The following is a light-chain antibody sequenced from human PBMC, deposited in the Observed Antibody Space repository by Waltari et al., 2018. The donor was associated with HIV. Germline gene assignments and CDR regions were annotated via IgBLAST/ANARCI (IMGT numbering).Light chain of an antibody. CDR2: DTT. J-gene: IGLJ3*02. CDR3: LLSYNGARV. CDR1: TGPAPNAPY. V-gene: IGLV7-46*01. Sequence: QAVVTQEPSLTVSPGGTVTPTCASSTGPAPNAPYPHWLQQRPGQAPMTLIFDTTKRHSWTPARFSGSLLGGKAALTLSGAQSEDEAEYYCLLSYNGARVFGGGTKVTVL.